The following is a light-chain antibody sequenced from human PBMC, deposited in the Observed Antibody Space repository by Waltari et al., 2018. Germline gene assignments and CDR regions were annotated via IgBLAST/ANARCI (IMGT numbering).Light chain of an antibody. V-gene: IGKV3-20*01. CDR1: QSISRY. J-gene: IGKJ1*01. CDR2: GAS. Sequence: IMLTQSPGPLSLSPGERANLSCRASQSISRYLAWYQQKPGQAPRLLIYGASTRATGIPDRFSGSGSGTDLSLTFSGLEPEDSAVYYCQHHFRLPATFGQGTKVEIK. CDR3: QHHFRLPAT.